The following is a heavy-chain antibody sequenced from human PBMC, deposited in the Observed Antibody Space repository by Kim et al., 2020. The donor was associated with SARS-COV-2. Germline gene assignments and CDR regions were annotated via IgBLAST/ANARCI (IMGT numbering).Heavy chain of an antibody. CDR2: IYYSGST. D-gene: IGHD4-17*01. V-gene: IGHV4-39*01. CDR1: GGSISSSSYY. CDR3: ARLKGDYGDYVVVAFDI. J-gene: IGHJ3*02. Sequence: SETLSLTCTVSGGSISSSSYYWGWIRQPPGKGLEWIGSIYYSGSTYYNPSLKSRVTISVDTSKNQFSLKLSSVTAADTAVYYCARLKGDYGDYVVVAFDIWGQGTMVTVSS.